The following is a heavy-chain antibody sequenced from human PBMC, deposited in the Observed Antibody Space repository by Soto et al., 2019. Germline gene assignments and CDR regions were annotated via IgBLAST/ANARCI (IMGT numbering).Heavy chain of an antibody. CDR1: GVTFSSVC. CDR3: ERVAY. CDR2: ISSGRSDT. J-gene: IGHJ4*02. V-gene: IGHV3-21*01. Sequence: AGSLRLSCEASGVTFSSVCMDWVRQVPGKGLEWVESISSGRSDTWYADSVKGRFIISRNNDQNSLFLQMNTLRPEDTAMYYCERVAYWGPGTQVTVSS.